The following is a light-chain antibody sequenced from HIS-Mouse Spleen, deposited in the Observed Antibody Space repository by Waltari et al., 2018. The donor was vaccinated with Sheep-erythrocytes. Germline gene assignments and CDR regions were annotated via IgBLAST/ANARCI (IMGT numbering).Light chain of an antibody. Sequence: QSALTQPRSVSGSPGQSVTISCTGTSSDVGGYNSVSWYQQYPGKAPKLMIYDASKRPSGVPDRCSGSKSGNTASLTISGLQAEDEADYYCCSYAGSYNHVFATGTKVTVL. CDR3: CSYAGSYNHV. V-gene: IGLV2-11*01. CDR2: DAS. CDR1: SSDVGGYNS. J-gene: IGLJ1*01.